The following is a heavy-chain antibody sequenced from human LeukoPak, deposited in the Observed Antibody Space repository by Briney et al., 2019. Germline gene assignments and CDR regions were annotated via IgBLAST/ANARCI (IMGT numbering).Heavy chain of an antibody. CDR2: IYYSGGT. CDR1: GDSISSSSSY. J-gene: IGHJ5*02. Sequence: SETLSLTCTVSGDSISSSSSYWGWIRQPPGEGLEWIGSIYYSGGTYYNPSLKSRVTISVDTSKNQFSLKLSSVTAADTAVYYCAKPVRGVSSWFDPWGQGTLVTVSS. CDR3: AKPVRGVSSWFDP. D-gene: IGHD3-10*01. V-gene: IGHV4-39*07.